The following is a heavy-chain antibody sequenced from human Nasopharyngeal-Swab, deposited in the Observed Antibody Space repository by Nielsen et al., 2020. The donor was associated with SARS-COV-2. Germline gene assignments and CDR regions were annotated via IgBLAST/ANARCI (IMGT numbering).Heavy chain of an antibody. Sequence: WVRQAPGQGLEWMGRINPSSGGTNYAQKFQGRVTMTRDTSVSTAYMELSGLRSGDTAVYYCARVRTKTKYYDILTGLGGYFDYWGQGTLVTVSS. CDR3: ARVRTKTKYYDILTGLGGYFDY. D-gene: IGHD3-9*01. CDR2: INPSSGGT. V-gene: IGHV1-2*06. J-gene: IGHJ4*02.